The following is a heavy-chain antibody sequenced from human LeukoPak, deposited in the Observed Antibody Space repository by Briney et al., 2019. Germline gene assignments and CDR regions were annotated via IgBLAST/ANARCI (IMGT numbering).Heavy chain of an antibody. CDR1: GGSFSGYY. CDR3: ARETSTIDAFDI. CDR2: INHSGST. J-gene: IGHJ3*02. V-gene: IGHV4-34*01. Sequence: SETLSLTCAVYGGSFSGYYWSWIRQPPGKGLEWIGEINHSGSTNYNPSLKSRVTISVDTSKNQFSLKLSSVTAADTAVYYCARETSTIDAFDIWGQGTMVTVSS.